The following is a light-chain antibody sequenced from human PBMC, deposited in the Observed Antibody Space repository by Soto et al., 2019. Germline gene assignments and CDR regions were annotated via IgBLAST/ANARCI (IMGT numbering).Light chain of an antibody. J-gene: IGKJ4*01. Sequence: DIQMTQSPSTLSASVGDRVTVTCRASQSVRDWVAWYQQQAGRAPRLLIYKASSLQSGVPSRFSGSGVGTEFTLTISSLQPDDFASYYCQQYYIYSPLTFGGGTKVEIK. V-gene: IGKV1-5*03. CDR1: QSVRDW. CDR3: QQYYIYSPLT. CDR2: KAS.